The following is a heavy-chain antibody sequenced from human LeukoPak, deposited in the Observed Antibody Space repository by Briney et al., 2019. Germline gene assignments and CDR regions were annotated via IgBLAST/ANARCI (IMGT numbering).Heavy chain of an antibody. CDR2: IYPGDSDT. D-gene: IGHD3-22*01. V-gene: IGHV5-51*01. CDR3: ARQSNYEKDAFEI. CDR1: GCIFTSNW. Sequence: GASLEISWKGSGCIFTSNWIGWVREVPGKGLGWVGIIYPGDSDTRYRPSFQGQVTISADKSISTAYLQWSSLKASDTAMYYCARQSNYEKDAFEIWGQGTMVTVSS. J-gene: IGHJ3*02.